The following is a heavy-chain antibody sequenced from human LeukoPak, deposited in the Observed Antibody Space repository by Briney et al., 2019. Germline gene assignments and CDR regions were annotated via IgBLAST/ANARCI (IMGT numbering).Heavy chain of an antibody. Sequence: GGSLRLSCAASRFTFSSYGMHWVRQAPGKGLEWVAFIPYDGNNKYYADSVEGRFTISRDNSKNTLYLQMNSLRAEDTAVYYCVKDGDDSGSYLVYWGQGTLVTVSS. CDR1: RFTFSSYG. J-gene: IGHJ4*02. CDR2: IPYDGNNK. D-gene: IGHD1-26*01. V-gene: IGHV3-30*02. CDR3: VKDGDDSGSYLVY.